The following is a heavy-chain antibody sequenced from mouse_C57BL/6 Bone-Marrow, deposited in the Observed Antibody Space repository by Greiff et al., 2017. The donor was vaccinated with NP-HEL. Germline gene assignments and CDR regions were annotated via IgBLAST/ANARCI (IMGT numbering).Heavy chain of an antibody. CDR2: ISNGGGST. J-gene: IGHJ1*03. Sequence: EVQRVESGGGLVQPGGSLKLSCAASGFTFSDYYMYWVRQTPEKRLEWVAYISNGGGSTYYPDTVKGRFTISRDNAKNTLYLQMSRLKSEDTAMYYCARHGTTVVARYFDVWGTGTTVTVSS. CDR3: ARHGTTVVARYFDV. CDR1: GFTFSDYY. D-gene: IGHD1-1*01. V-gene: IGHV5-12*01.